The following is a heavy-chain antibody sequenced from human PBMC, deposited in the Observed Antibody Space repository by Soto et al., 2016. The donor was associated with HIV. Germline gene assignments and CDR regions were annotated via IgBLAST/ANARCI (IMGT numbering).Heavy chain of an antibody. Sequence: VQLVESGGGVVQPGRSLRLSCAASGFTFSGYDMHWVRQAPGKGQEWVTLIWYDGSNKHYADSVKGRFTISRDNSKNTLYLQMNSLRAEDTAVYYCAKVLKNWNYFDYWGQGTLVTVSS. D-gene: IGHD1-1*01. CDR3: AKVLKNWNYFDY. V-gene: IGHV3-33*06. CDR1: GFTFSGYD. J-gene: IGHJ4*02. CDR2: IWYDGSNK.